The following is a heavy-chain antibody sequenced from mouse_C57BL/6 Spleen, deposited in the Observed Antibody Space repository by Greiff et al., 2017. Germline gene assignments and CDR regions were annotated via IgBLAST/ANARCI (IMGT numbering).Heavy chain of an antibody. CDR2: IDPEDGDT. V-gene: IGHV14-2*01. CDR1: GFNIKDYY. CDR3: AREAGWYYFDY. D-gene: IGHD2-3*01. Sequence: VQLQQSGAELVKPGASVKLSCTASGFNIKDYYMHWVKQRTEQGLEWIGRIDPEDGDTKYAPKFQGKATITADTSSNTAYLQLSSLTSEDTAVYYYAREAGWYYFDYWGQGTTLTVSS. J-gene: IGHJ2*01.